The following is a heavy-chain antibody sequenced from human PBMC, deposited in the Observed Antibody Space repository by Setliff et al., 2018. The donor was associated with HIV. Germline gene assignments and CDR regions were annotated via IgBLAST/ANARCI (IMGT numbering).Heavy chain of an antibody. Sequence: TSETLSLTCAVYGGSFRDYYWTWIRQPPGKGLEWIGEINYSGSSNYNPSLKSRVTISADASKNQFSLKLTSVTAADTAIYYCARGVPSVYYYFYYMDVWGKGTTVTVSS. V-gene: IGHV4-34*01. J-gene: IGHJ6*03. CDR3: ARGVPSVYYYFYYMDV. CDR2: INYSGSS. CDR1: GGSFRDYY. D-gene: IGHD2-2*01.